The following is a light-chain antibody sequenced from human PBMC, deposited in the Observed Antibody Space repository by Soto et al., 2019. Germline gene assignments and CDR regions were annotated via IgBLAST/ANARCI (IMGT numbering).Light chain of an antibody. CDR1: QTISSS. J-gene: IGKJ2*01. CDR3: QQYDSYSPYT. V-gene: IGKV1-5*03. Sequence: DIQMTQFPPTLSASIGDRVTITCRARQTISSSLAWYQQKPGKAPKLLIYKASTLETGVPSRFSGSGSGPEFTLTISSLQPDDFATYYCQQYDSYSPYTFGQGTRLEIK. CDR2: KAS.